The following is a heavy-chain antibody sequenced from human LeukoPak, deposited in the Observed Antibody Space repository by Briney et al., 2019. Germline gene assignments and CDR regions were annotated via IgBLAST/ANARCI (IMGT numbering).Heavy chain of an antibody. CDR3: VKDMHQLLLDALDI. J-gene: IGHJ3*02. CDR1: GFTFSSYG. CDR2: IRYDGSNK. Sequence: GGSLRLSCAASGFTFSSYGMHWVRQAPCKGLEWVAFIRYDGSNKYYADSVKGRFTISRDNSKNTLYLQMNSLRPEDTAVYYCVKDMHQLLLDALDIWGQGTMVAVSS. V-gene: IGHV3-30*02. D-gene: IGHD2-2*01.